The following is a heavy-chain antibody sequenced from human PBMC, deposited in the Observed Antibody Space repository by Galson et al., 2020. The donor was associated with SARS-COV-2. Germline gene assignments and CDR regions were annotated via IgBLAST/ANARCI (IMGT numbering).Heavy chain of an antibody. Sequence: SLRHSCTTSAFTSGDYSVSWFRQAPGNALQCVGFIRSKANGETTQHAASVTGRYTISRDDSKSVAFLQMSSLESDDTDVYYCAVVGKKTRPYWGQGILVTVSS. V-gene: IGHV3-49*03. CDR1: AFTSGDYS. CDR3: AVVGKKTRPY. CDR2: IRSKANGETT. J-gene: IGHJ4*02. D-gene: IGHD2-15*01.